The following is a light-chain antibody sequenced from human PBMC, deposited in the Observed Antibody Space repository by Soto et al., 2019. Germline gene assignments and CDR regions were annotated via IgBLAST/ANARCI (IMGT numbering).Light chain of an antibody. CDR1: SSDVGGYNY. CDR3: SSYTGSSTYVV. CDR2: DVN. Sequence: QSVLTQPASVSGSPGQSITISCTGTSSDVGGYNYVSWYQQHPGKAPKLMTYDVNNRPSGVSNRFSGSKSGNTASLTISGLQAEDDAGYYCSSYTGSSTYVVFGGGTKLTVL. J-gene: IGLJ2*01. V-gene: IGLV2-14*01.